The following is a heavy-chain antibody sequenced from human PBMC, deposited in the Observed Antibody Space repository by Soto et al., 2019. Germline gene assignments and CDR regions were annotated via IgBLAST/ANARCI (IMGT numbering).Heavy chain of an antibody. V-gene: IGHV4-61*01. CDR2: IYYSGST. CDR3: ARDSIAVAGTGHYFDY. CDR1: GGSVSSGSYY. Sequence: SETLSLTCTVSGGSVSSGSYYWSWIRQPPGKGLEWIGYIYYSGSTNYNPSLKSRVTISVDTSKNQFSLKLSSVTAADTAVYYCARDSIAVAGTGHYFDYWGQGTLVTVSS. J-gene: IGHJ4*02. D-gene: IGHD6-19*01.